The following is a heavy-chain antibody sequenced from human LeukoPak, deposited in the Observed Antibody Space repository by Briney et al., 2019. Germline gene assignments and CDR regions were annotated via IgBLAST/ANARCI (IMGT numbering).Heavy chain of an antibody. D-gene: IGHD5-18*01. Sequence: SETLSLTCTVSGGSISSSSYYWGWIRQPPEKGLEWIGSIYYSGSTYYNPSLKSRVTISVDTSKNQFSLKLSSVAAADTAVYYCARGWDTAMVTVHWGQGTLVTVSS. CDR3: ARGWDTAMVTVH. V-gene: IGHV4-39*07. J-gene: IGHJ4*02. CDR1: GGSISSSSYY. CDR2: IYYSGST.